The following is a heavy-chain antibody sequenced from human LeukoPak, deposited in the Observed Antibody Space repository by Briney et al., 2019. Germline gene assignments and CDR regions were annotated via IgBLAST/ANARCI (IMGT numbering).Heavy chain of an antibody. J-gene: IGHJ4*02. CDR2: ISSSSSYI. V-gene: IGHV3-21*01. CDR3: ATLVGLGYCSGGSCS. CDR1: GFTFSSYS. D-gene: IGHD2-15*01. Sequence: GGSLRLSCAASGFTFSSYSMNWVRQAPGKGLEWVSSISSSSSYIYYADSVKGRFTISRDNAKNSLYLQMNSPRAEDTAVYYCATLVGLGYCSGGSCSWGQGTLVTVSS.